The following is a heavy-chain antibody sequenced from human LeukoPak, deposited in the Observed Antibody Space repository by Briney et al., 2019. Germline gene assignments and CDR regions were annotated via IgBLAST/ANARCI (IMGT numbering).Heavy chain of an antibody. CDR1: GFTFSSYA. CDR2: ISYDGSNK. V-gene: IGHV3-30*04. J-gene: IGHJ4*02. CDR3: ARDLDLFDY. Sequence: GGSLRLSCAASGFTFSSYAMHWVRQAPGKGLEWVAVISYDGSNKYYADSVKGRFTISRDNAKTSLYLQMNSLRAEDTAVYYCARDLDLFDYWGQGTLVT.